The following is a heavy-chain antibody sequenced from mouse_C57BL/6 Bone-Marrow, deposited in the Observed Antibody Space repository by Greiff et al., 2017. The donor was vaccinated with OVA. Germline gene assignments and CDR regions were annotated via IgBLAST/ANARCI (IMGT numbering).Heavy chain of an antibody. CDR3: ARHRVTTVVGV. D-gene: IGHD1-1*01. CDR1: GFTFSSYG. J-gene: IGHJ4*01. V-gene: IGHV5-6*01. Sequence: EVHLVESGGDLVKPGGSLKLSCAASGFTFSSYGMSWVRQTPDKRLEWVATISSGGSYTYYPDSVKGRFTISRDNAKNTLYLQMSSLKSEDTAMYYCARHRVTTVVGVWGQGTSVTVSS. CDR2: ISSGGSYT.